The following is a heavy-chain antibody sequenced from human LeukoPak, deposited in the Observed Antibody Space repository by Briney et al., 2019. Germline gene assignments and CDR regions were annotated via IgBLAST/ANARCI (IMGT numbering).Heavy chain of an antibody. CDR3: ARGCGGDCPHPPNFDY. CDR2: IYYSGST. J-gene: IGHJ4*02. Sequence: PSETLSLTCTVSGGSISSSSYYWGWIRQPPGKGLEWIGSIYYSGSTYYNPSLKSRVTISVDTSKNQFSLKLSSVTAADTAVYYCARGCGGDCPHPPNFDYWGQGTLVTVSS. V-gene: IGHV4-39*07. CDR1: GGSISSSSYY. D-gene: IGHD2-21*02.